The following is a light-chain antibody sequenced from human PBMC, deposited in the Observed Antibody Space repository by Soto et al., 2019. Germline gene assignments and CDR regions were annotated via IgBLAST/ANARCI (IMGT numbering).Light chain of an antibody. CDR1: QSVSSN. J-gene: IGKJ5*01. CDR3: QQRDKWPIT. V-gene: IGKV3-15*01. CDR2: GAS. Sequence: EIVMTQSPATLSVSPGERATLSCRASQSVSSNLAWYQQKPGQAPRLLIYGASTRATGIPARFSGSGSGTELTLTISSLQSEDFAVYYCQQRDKWPITFGQGTRLEI.